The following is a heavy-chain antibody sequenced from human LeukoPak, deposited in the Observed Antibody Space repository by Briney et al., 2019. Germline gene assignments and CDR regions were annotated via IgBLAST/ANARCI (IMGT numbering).Heavy chain of an antibody. CDR1: GVSISSSSYY. CDR3: ARQTYYYDSSGHPYWYFDL. D-gene: IGHD3-22*01. V-gene: IGHV4-39*01. J-gene: IGHJ2*01. CDR2: IYYSGST. Sequence: PSATLSLTCTVSGVSISSSSYYWGWIRQPPGKGLEWIGTIYYSGSTYYNPSLKSRLTMSVDTSKNQFSLKLSSATVADTAIYYCARQTYYYDSSGHPYWYFDLWGRGTLVTVSS.